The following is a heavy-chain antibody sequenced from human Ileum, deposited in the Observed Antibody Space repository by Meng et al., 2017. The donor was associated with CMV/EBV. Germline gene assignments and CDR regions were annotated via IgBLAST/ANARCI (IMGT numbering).Heavy chain of an antibody. Sequence: SGPTLVKPTQTLTLTCTFSGFSLSTSGMCVSWVRQPPGKALEWLALIDWDDDKYYSTSLETRLTISKDTSKNQVVLTMTNMDPVDTATYYCARIRYSSSSHSYYYYGMDVWGQGTTVTVSS. J-gene: IGHJ6*02. CDR3: ARIRYSSSSHSYYYYGMDV. V-gene: IGHV2-70*20. CDR1: GFSLSTSGMC. D-gene: IGHD6-6*01. CDR2: IDWDDDK.